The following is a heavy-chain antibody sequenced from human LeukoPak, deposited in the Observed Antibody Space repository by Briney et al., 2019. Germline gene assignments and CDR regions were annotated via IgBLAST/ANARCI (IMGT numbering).Heavy chain of an antibody. D-gene: IGHD3-22*01. Sequence: GGSLRLSCAASGFTFSSYAMSWVRQAPGKGLEWVSAISGSGGSTYYADSVKGRFTISRDNSKNTLYLQMNSLSAEDTAVYYCAREIVVVVTEYYFDHWGQGTLVTVSS. CDR1: GFTFSSYA. V-gene: IGHV3-23*01. CDR2: ISGSGGST. CDR3: AREIVVVVTEYYFDH. J-gene: IGHJ4*02.